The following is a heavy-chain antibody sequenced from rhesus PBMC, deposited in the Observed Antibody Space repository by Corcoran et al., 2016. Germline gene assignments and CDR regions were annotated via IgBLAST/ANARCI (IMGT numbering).Heavy chain of an antibody. D-gene: IGHD3-16*01. CDR2: IGGSSGNT. CDR1: GYSISSGYG. J-gene: IGHJ4*01. Sequence: QVQLQESGPGLVKPSETLSLTCAVSGYSISSGYGWSWIRQPPGQGLEWSGYIGGSSGNTNYNPSRKSRGTISKDTSKNQVALKLNSVTAADTAVYYCARGLSYSGSYYYGYWGQGVLVTVSS. V-gene: IGHV4-127*01. CDR3: ARGLSYSGSYYYGY.